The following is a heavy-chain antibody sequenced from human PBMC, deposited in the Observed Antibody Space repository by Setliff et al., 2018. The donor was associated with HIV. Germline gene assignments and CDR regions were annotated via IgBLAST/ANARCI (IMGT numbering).Heavy chain of an antibody. CDR2: ISGYNGNT. D-gene: IGHD6-19*01. Sequence: ASVKVSCKASGGTFRGFGISWVVQAPGQGLEWMGWISGYNGNTKYVQKFQGRVTMTTDTSTSTVYMELRSLRSDDTAVYYCARVPYRSAWFSGGHDAFDVWGQGTMVTVSS. J-gene: IGHJ3*01. V-gene: IGHV1-18*01. CDR1: GGTFRGFG. CDR3: ARVPYRSAWFSGGHDAFDV.